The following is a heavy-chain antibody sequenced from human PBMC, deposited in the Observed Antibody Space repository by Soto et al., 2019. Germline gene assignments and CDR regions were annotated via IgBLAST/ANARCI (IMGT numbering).Heavy chain of an antibody. CDR1: GFTFSSYA. D-gene: IGHD3-9*01. CDR2: ISSNGGST. CDR3: ARDSWYDILTGYSHMGVYYYYMDV. Sequence: GGSLRLSCAASGFTFSSYAMHWVRQAPGKGLEYVSAISSNGGSTYYANSVKGRFTISRDNSKNTLYLQMGSLRAEDMAVYYCARDSWYDILTGYSHMGVYYYYMDVWGKGTTVTVSS. V-gene: IGHV3-64*01. J-gene: IGHJ6*03.